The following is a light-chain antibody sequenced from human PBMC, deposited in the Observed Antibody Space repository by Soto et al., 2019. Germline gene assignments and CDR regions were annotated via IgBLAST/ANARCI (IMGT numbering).Light chain of an antibody. J-gene: IGKJ1*01. CDR2: ATS. V-gene: IGKV1-39*01. CDR1: QSVDNF. CDR3: QHNSLSPPWT. Sequence: DIQMTQSPSSLSASVGDRVTITCRTSQSVDNFLNWYQQKPGKAPKLLIYATSTLQNGVPSRFSGSGSETDFTLSISSLQPEAVATYYCQHNSLSPPWTFGQGPMVEI.